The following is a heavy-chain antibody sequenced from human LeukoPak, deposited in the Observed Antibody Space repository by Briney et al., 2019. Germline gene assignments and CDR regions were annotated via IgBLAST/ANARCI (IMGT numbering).Heavy chain of an antibody. CDR2: IIPIFGTA. V-gene: IGHV1-69*05. Sequence: ASVKVSCKASGGTFSSYAISWVRQAPGQGLEWMGGIIPIFGTANYAQKFQGRVTITTDESTSTAYMELSSLRSEDTAVYYCARVHVWGSYRHFQHWGQGTLVTVSS. D-gene: IGHD3-16*02. J-gene: IGHJ1*01. CDR1: GGTFSSYA. CDR3: ARVHVWGSYRHFQH.